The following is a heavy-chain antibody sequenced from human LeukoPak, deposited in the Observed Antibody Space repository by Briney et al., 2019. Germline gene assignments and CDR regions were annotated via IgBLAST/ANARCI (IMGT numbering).Heavy chain of an antibody. CDR2: IKSKTDGGTA. CDR3: TTDLVYYYDSSGPTVGY. CDR1: GFTFSNAW. V-gene: IGHV3-15*01. Sequence: GGSLRLSCAASGFTFSNAWMSWVRQAPGKGLEWVGRIKSKTDGGTADYAAPVKGRFTISRDDSKNTLYLQMNSLKTEDTAVYYCTTDLVYYYDSSGPTVGYWGQGTLVTVSS. D-gene: IGHD3-22*01. J-gene: IGHJ4*02.